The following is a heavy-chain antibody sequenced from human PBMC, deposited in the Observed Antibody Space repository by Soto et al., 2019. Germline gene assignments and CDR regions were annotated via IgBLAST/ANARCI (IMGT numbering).Heavy chain of an antibody. CDR1: GFTFSSYG. CDR3: AKALRITGTFDY. Sequence: LRLSCAASGFTFSSYGMHWVRQAPGKGLEWVAVISYDGSNKYYADSVKGRFTISRDNSKNTLYLQMNSLRAEDTAVYYCAKALRITGTFDYWGQGTLVTVSS. CDR2: ISYDGSNK. J-gene: IGHJ4*02. V-gene: IGHV3-30*18. D-gene: IGHD1-20*01.